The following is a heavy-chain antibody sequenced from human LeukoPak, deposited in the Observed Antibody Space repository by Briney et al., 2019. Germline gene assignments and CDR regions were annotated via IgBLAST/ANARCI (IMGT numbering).Heavy chain of an antibody. CDR3: ASAYYYYGMDV. Sequence: SETLSLTCTVSGGSISSYYWSWIRQPPGKGLEWIGYIYYSGSTNYNPSLKSRVTISVDTSKNQFSLKLSSVTAADTAVYYCASAYYYYGMDVWGQGTTVTVSS. J-gene: IGHJ6*02. V-gene: IGHV4-59*01. CDR1: GGSISSYY. CDR2: IYYSGST.